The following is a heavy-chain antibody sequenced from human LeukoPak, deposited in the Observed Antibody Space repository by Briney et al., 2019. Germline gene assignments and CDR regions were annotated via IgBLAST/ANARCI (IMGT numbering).Heavy chain of an antibody. CDR3: AKVAAARYNYYYYMDV. D-gene: IGHD6-13*01. V-gene: IGHV3-7*03. Sequence: GGSLRLSCAASGFIFSSYWMAWVRQAPGKGLEWVANIKEDGSDKNYVDSVKGRFTISRDNAKNSLYLQMNSLRAEDTAVYYCAKVAAARYNYYYYMDVWGKGTTVTVSS. CDR2: IKEDGSDK. J-gene: IGHJ6*03. CDR1: GFIFSSYW.